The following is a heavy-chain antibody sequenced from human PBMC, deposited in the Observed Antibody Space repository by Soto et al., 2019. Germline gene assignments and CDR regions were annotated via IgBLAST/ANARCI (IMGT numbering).Heavy chain of an antibody. V-gene: IGHV3-33*01. CDR3: AREMRTPVSYQWVTFEL. CDR1: GFTLSRYD. CDR2: IWDDGSNK. D-gene: IGHD1-26*01. J-gene: IGHJ3*01. Sequence: QVQLVESGGGVVQPGRSLRLSCAAAGFTLSRYDMHWVRQAPGKGLEWVPVIWDDGSNKYYAESVKGRFAMSSDNSKNTLYLQMNSLAPEDTAVYYCAREMRTPVSYQWVTFELWGQGTRVTVSS.